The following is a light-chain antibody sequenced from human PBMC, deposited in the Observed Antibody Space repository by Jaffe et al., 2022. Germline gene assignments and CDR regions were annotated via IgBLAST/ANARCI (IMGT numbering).Light chain of an antibody. CDR1: QSLLWTSNDKNY. V-gene: IGKV4-1*01. CDR3: QQYYSPPFT. Sequence: DIVMTQSPDSLAVSLGERATIKCQSSQSLLWTSNDKNYLSWYQQKPGQPPKQLLYWAYTRESGVPERFSGSGSGTEFTLTISSLQAEDVAVYYCQQYYSPPFTFGQGTKLEI. CDR2: WAY. J-gene: IGKJ2*01.